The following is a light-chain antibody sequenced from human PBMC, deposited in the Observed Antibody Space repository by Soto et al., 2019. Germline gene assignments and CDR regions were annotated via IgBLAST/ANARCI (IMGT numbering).Light chain of an antibody. CDR1: SGSIASNY. J-gene: IGLJ3*02. Sequence: NFMLTQPHSVSESPGKTVTISCTRSSGSIASNYVQWYQQRPGSAPTTVIYEDNQRPSGVPDRFSGSIDSSSNSASLTISGLKTEDDAGYYGPSYDSNIQGVFGGGTKLTVL. CDR3: PSYDSNIQGV. CDR2: EDN. V-gene: IGLV6-57*03.